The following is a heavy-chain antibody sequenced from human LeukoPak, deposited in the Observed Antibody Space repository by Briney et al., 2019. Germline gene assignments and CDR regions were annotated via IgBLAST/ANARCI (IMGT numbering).Heavy chain of an antibody. CDR3: ARGRHYYDSSGYSATLFDH. D-gene: IGHD3-22*01. V-gene: IGHV4-59*01. Sequence: SETLSLTCTVSGGSISSYYWSWIRQPPGKGLEWIGYIYYSGSTNYNPSLKSRVTISVDTPKNQFSLKLSSVTAADTAVYYCARGRHYYDSSGYSATLFDHWGQGTLVTVSS. CDR2: IYYSGST. J-gene: IGHJ4*02. CDR1: GGSISSYY.